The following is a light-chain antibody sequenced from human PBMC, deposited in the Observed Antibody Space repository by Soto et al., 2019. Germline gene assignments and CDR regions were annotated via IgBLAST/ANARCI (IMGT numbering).Light chain of an antibody. CDR1: QSLTRN. J-gene: IGKJ2*01. Sequence: EIVMTQSPATLSVSPGEKATLSCRASQSLTRNLAWYQQKPGQAPRLLIYEASTRATGLPARFSGSGTGTEFTLTISSVQSEDFAVYYCQQYNNWPPYTFGQGTKVDIK. CDR2: EAS. V-gene: IGKV3-15*01. CDR3: QQYNNWPPYT.